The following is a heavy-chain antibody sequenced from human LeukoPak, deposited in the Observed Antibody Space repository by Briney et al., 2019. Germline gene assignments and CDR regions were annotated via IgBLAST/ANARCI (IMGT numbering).Heavy chain of an antibody. J-gene: IGHJ3*02. CDR3: AKLNRIAARPRAFDI. D-gene: IGHD6-6*01. V-gene: IGHV3-21*04. Sequence: GGSLRLSCAASGFTFSSYTMTWVRQAPGKGLEWVSSISSSSSYIYYADSVKGRFTISRDNAKNSLYLQMNSLRAEDTAVYYCAKLNRIAARPRAFDIWGQGTMVTVSS. CDR2: ISSSSSYI. CDR1: GFTFSSYT.